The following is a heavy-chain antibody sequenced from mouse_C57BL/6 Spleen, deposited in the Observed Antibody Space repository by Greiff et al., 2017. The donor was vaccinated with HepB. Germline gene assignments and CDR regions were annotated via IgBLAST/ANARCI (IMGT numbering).Heavy chain of an antibody. V-gene: IGHV1-15*01. CDR3: TRRNYYGSSYDWYFDV. CDR1: GYTFTDYE. D-gene: IGHD1-1*01. Sequence: QVHVKQSGAELVRPGASVTLSCKASGYTFTDYEMHWVKQTPVHGLEWIGAIDPETGGTAYNQKFKGKDILTADKSSSTAYMELRSLTSEDSAVYYCTRRNYYGSSYDWYFDVWGTGTTVTVSS. CDR2: IDPETGGT. J-gene: IGHJ1*03.